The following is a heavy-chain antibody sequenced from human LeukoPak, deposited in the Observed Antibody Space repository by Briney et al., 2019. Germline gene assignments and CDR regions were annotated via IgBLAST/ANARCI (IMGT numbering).Heavy chain of an antibody. Sequence: GGSLRLSCALSGFTLSKYDMTGVPQAPGKGLECVSVIIGSGSKTDYADSVKGRFTISRDNSKNTLSLQMNSLRAEDAALYYCAKVVGTGTTPTDYWGQGTLVTVSS. CDR2: IIGSGSKT. D-gene: IGHD1-1*01. CDR1: GFTLSKYD. V-gene: IGHV3-23*01. J-gene: IGHJ4*02. CDR3: AKVVGTGTTPTDY.